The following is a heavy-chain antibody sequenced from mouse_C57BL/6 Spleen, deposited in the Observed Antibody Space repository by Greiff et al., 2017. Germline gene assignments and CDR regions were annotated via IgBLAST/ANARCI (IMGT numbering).Heavy chain of an antibody. CDR2: ISNGGGST. CDR1: GFTFSDYY. CDR3: ARRGGNYGYFDV. Sequence: EVKLVESGGGLVQPGGSLKLSCAASGFTFSDYYMYWVRQTPEKRLEWVAYISNGGGSTYYPDTVKGRFTISRDNAKNTLYLQMSRLKSEDTAMYYCARRGGNYGYFDVWGTGTTVTVSS. V-gene: IGHV5-12*01. D-gene: IGHD2-1*01. J-gene: IGHJ1*03.